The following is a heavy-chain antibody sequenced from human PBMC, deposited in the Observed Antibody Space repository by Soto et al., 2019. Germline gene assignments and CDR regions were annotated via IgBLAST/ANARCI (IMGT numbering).Heavy chain of an antibody. V-gene: IGHV1-69*12. CDR2: IIPIFGTA. D-gene: IGHD3-9*01. CDR1: GGTFSSYA. J-gene: IGHJ4*02. CDR3: ARGYDILTGAGYFDY. Sequence: QVQLVQSGAEVKKPGSSVKVSCKASGGTFSSYAISWVRQAPGQGLEWMGGIIPIFGTANYAQKFQGRVTIXXDXSXXTANMELSSLRSEDTAVYYCARGYDILTGAGYFDYWGQGTLVTVSS.